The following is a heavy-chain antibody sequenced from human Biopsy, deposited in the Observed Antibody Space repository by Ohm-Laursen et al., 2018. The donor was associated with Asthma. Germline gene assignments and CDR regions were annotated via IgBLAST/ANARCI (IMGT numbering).Heavy chain of an antibody. V-gene: IGHV3-33*08. Sequence: SLRLSCAASGFSFSYYWMTWVRQAPGRGLEWVGVIWFDGSKKYYADSVKGRFTISRDNSKKMLYLQMNSLRAEDTAVYYCATNSGAYKNSLGDGLDVWGQGTTVIVSS. D-gene: IGHD1-26*01. CDR2: IWFDGSKK. CDR1: GFSFSYYW. CDR3: ATNSGAYKNSLGDGLDV. J-gene: IGHJ6*02.